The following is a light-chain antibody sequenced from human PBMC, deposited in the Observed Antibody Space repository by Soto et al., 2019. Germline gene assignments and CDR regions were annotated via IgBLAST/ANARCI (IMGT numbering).Light chain of an antibody. CDR1: SSDLGASNY. V-gene: IGLV2-14*01. CDR2: EVS. CDR3: TSYTSSTTWV. J-gene: IGLJ3*02. Sequence: QSALTQPASVSGSPGQSITVSCTGTSSDLGASNYVSWYQQHPGKAPKLIISEVSNRPSGVSNRFSGSKSGSTASLTISGLQAEYEADYYCTSYTSSTTWVFGGGTKVTVL.